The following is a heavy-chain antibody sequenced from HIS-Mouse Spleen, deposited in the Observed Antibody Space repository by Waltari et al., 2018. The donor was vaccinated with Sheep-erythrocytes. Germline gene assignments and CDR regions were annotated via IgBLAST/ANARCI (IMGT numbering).Heavy chain of an antibody. D-gene: IGHD3-16*01. CDR2: ISWNSGSI. J-gene: IGHJ4*02. Sequence: EVQLVESGGGLVQPGRSLRLSCAASGFTFDDYAMHWVRQAPGKGLEWVSGISWNSGSIGSADSVKGRFTISRDNAKNSLYLQMNSLRAEDTALYYCAKVQGGYFDYWGQGTLVTVSS. CDR3: AKVQGGYFDY. V-gene: IGHV3-9*01. CDR1: GFTFDDYA.